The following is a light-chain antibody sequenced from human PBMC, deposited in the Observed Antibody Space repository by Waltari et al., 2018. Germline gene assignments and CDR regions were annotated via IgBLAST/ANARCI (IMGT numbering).Light chain of an antibody. CDR1: QGVSKY. V-gene: IGKV3D-11*01. Sequence: RATLSCRASQGVSKYLAWYQQRPGQAPRLLLYHASIRATGIPDRFSGSGFGTDFSLTISRLEPEDFAVYYCQKHCFLPPTFGQGTTVEIK. J-gene: IGKJ1*01. CDR2: HAS. CDR3: QKHCFLPPT.